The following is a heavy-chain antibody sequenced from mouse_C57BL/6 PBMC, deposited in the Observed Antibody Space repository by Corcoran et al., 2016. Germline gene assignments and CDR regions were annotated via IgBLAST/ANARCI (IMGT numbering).Heavy chain of an antibody. Sequence: QIQLVQSGPELKKPGETVKISCKASGYTFTTYGMSWVKQAPGKGLKWMGWINTYSGVPTYADDFKGRFAFSLETSASTAYLQINNLKNEETATYFCARAQAGDFDYWGQGTTLTVSS. CDR1: GYTFTTYG. V-gene: IGHV9-3*01. CDR2: INTYSGVP. CDR3: ARAQAGDFDY. D-gene: IGHD3-2*02. J-gene: IGHJ2*01.